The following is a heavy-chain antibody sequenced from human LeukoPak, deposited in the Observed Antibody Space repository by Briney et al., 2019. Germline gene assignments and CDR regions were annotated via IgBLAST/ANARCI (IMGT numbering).Heavy chain of an antibody. D-gene: IGHD6-19*01. CDR1: GFSVSGNY. J-gene: IGHJ3*01. Sequence: GGSLRLSCAASGFSVSGNYMSWVRQAPGKGLEWVSLIYTGGTTYYADSVKGRFTISRDNSKNTLYLQMNSLRAEDTALYYCVKDWYSSGWYAFDVWGQGTMVTVSS. CDR2: IYTGGTT. V-gene: IGHV3-53*01. CDR3: VKDWYSSGWYAFDV.